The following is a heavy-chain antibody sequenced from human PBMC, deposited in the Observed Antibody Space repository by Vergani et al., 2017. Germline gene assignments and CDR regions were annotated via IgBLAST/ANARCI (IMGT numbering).Heavy chain of an antibody. CDR1: GYTFTDYY. V-gene: IGHV1-2*02. CDR2: VNPSSGGT. D-gene: IGHD2-2*01. Sequence: QVQLVQSGAEVKKPGASVKVSCKASGYTFTDYYMHWVRQAPGQGLEWMGWVNPSSGGTNYAQKFQGRVTMTMDTSLSTAYMELSSLKSDDTAVDYCARDMGVYCSSTSCYPTDYWGQGTLVTVSS. J-gene: IGHJ4*02. CDR3: ARDMGVYCSSTSCYPTDY.